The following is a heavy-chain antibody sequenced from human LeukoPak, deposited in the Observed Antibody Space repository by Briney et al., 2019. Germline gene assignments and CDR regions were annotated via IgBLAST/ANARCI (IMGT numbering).Heavy chain of an antibody. J-gene: IGHJ6*03. CDR3: ARNEGSSSGNYYYMDV. V-gene: IGHV1-2*02. CDR1: GYTFTGYY. D-gene: IGHD6-6*01. CDR2: INPNSGGT. Sequence: ASVKVSCKASGYTFTGYYMHWVRQAPGQGLEWMGWINPNSGGTNYAQKFQGRVTMTRDMSTSTVYMELSSLRSEDTAVYYCARNEGSSSGNYYYMDVWGKGTTVTVSS.